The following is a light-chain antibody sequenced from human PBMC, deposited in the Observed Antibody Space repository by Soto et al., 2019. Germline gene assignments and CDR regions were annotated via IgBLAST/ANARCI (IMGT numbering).Light chain of an antibody. Sequence: EIVMTQSPVTLSVSPGERATLSCRASQSLSNNLAWYQQKPGQSPRLLIYGTSTRATGIPARFSGSGSGTEFTLTISSLQSEDIAVYYCQQYNKWPPWTFGQGTKVDI. V-gene: IGKV3-15*01. CDR2: GTS. CDR1: QSLSNN. J-gene: IGKJ1*01. CDR3: QQYNKWPPWT.